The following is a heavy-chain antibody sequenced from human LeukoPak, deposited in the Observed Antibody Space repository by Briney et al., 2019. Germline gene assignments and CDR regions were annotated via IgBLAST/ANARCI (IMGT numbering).Heavy chain of an antibody. CDR2: INPDGVST. Sequence: ASVKVSCKAAGYTFTTYWIQWGGQAPGQDLEWMGLINPDGVSTAYAHRFQGRVTMTRDTSTSTVYMDFSSLRSEDTALYYCARAPRNSSTMLDHWGQKTLVTVSP. D-gene: IGHD6-13*01. V-gene: IGHV1-46*01. CDR3: ARAPRNSSTMLDH. CDR1: GYTFTTYW. J-gene: IGHJ5*02.